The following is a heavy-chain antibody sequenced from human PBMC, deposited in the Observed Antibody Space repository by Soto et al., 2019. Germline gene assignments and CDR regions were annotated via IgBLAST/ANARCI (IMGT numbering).Heavy chain of an antibody. V-gene: IGHV1-2*02. CDR1: GFTFTGYY. CDR3: ARESKGGNDY. CDR2: INPNTGDT. Sequence: ASVKVSGKTSGFTFTGYYLHWVRQAPGQGLEWMGWINPNTGDTNYEQKFQGRVTMTRDTSISTAYMELSRLRSDDTAVYYCARESKGGNDYWGQGSLVTVSS. J-gene: IGHJ4*02. D-gene: IGHD1-26*01.